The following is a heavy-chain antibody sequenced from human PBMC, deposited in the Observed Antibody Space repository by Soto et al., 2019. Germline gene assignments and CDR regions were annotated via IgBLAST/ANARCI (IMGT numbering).Heavy chain of an antibody. D-gene: IGHD6-13*01. V-gene: IGHV6-1*01. CDR1: GDSVSSNSAA. Sequence: QSQTLSLTCAISGDSVSSNSAAWNWIRQSPSRGLEWLGRTYYRSKWYNDYAVSVKSRITINPDTSKNQFSLQLNSVTPEDTAVYYCARVAARSSSWESSFDPWGQGTLVTVSS. J-gene: IGHJ5*02. CDR3: ARVAARSSSWESSFDP. CDR2: TYYRSKWYN.